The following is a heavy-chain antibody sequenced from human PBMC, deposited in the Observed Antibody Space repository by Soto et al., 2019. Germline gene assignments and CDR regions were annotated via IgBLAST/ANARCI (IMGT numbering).Heavy chain of an antibody. Sequence: QVQLVESGGGVVQPGRSLRLSCAASGFTFSSYGMHWVRQAPGKGLERVAVIWYDGSNKYYADSVKGRFTISRDNSKNTLYLQMKRLRAEDTAVYYCASGAAAGTNYYYGMDVWGQGTTVTVSS. V-gene: IGHV3-33*01. CDR2: IWYDGSNK. CDR3: ASGAAAGTNYYYGMDV. D-gene: IGHD6-13*01. J-gene: IGHJ6*02. CDR1: GFTFSSYG.